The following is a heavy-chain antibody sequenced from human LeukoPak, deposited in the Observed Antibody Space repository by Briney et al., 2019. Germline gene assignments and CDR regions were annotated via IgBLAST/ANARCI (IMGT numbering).Heavy chain of an antibody. D-gene: IGHD2-15*01. V-gene: IGHV3-48*01. J-gene: IGHJ4*02. CDR3: AKSPVSSCRGSFCYPFDY. Sequence: PGGSLRLSCAASGFTFSSYSMNWVRQAPGKGLEWVSYISSSSSTIYYADSVKGRFTISRDNAKNSLYLQMNTLRAEDTAVYFCAKSPVSSCRGSFCYPFDYWGQGNLVTVSS. CDR1: GFTFSSYS. CDR2: ISSSSSTI.